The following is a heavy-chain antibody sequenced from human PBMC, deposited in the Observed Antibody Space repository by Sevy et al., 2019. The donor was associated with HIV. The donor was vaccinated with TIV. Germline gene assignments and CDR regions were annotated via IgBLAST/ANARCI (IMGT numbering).Heavy chain of an antibody. V-gene: IGHV1-46*01. Sequence: ASVKVSCKASGYTFTNYYIHWVRQAPGQGLEWMGLINPSGGSTSYEQKFQGRVTMTTDTSTSTAYMELSRLRSEDTAVYYCARVYYYDYSGPGYWGQGTLVTVSS. CDR3: ARVYYYDYSGPGY. CDR2: INPSGGST. CDR1: GYTFTNYY. D-gene: IGHD3-22*01. J-gene: IGHJ4*02.